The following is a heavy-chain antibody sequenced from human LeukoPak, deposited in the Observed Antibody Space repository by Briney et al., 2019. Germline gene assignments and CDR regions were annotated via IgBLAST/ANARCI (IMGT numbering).Heavy chain of an antibody. CDR2: ISSSSTI. V-gene: IGHV3-48*04. D-gene: IGHD3-10*01. CDR3: AREGSGSYHY. J-gene: IGHJ4*02. CDR1: GFTFSSYS. Sequence: PGGSLRLSCAASGFTFSSYSMNWVRQAPGKGLEWVSYISSSSTIYYADSVKGRFTISRDNAKNSLYLQMNSLRAEDTAVYYCAREGSGSYHYWGQGTLVTVSS.